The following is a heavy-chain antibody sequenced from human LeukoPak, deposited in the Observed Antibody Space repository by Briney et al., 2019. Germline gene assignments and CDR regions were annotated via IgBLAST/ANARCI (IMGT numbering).Heavy chain of an antibody. CDR1: GYTFTGYY. D-gene: IGHD1-26*01. Sequence: EASVKVSCKASGYTFTGYYMHWVRQAPGQGLESMGWINPNSGGTNYAQKFQGRVTMTRDTSISTAYMELSRLRSDDTAVYYCARDPGIVGDLDPWGQGTLVTVSS. V-gene: IGHV1-2*02. J-gene: IGHJ5*02. CDR2: INPNSGGT. CDR3: ARDPGIVGDLDP.